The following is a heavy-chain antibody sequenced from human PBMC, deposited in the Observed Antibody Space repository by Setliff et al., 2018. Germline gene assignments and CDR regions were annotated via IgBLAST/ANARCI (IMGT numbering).Heavy chain of an antibody. V-gene: IGHV1-24*01. CDR2: FDPEDGET. D-gene: IGHD6-13*01. Sequence: ASVKVSCKASGYTFTSYYMHWVRQAPGKGLEWMGGFDPEDGETIYAQKFQGRVTMTEDTSTDTAYMELSSLRSEDTAVYYCATNAGRSSSWYPRRPGEGHAFDIWGQGTMVTVSS. J-gene: IGHJ3*02. CDR3: ATNAGRSSSWYPRRPGEGHAFDI. CDR1: GYTFTSYY.